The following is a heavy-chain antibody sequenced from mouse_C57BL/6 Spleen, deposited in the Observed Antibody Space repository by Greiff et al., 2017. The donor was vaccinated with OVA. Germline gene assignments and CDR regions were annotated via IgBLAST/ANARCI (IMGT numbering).Heavy chain of an antibody. D-gene: IGHD1-1*01. Sequence: VKLMESGPGLVQPSQSLSITCTVSGFSLTSYGVHWVRQSPGKGLEWLGVIWSGGSTDYNAAFISRLSISKDNSKSQVFFKMNSLQADDTAIYYCARNFDYGSDYAMDYWGQGTSVTVSS. V-gene: IGHV2-2*01. J-gene: IGHJ4*01. CDR1: GFSLTSYG. CDR2: IWSGGST. CDR3: ARNFDYGSDYAMDY.